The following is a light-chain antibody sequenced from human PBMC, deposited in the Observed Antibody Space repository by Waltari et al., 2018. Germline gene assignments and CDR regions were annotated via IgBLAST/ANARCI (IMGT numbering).Light chain of an antibody. CDR1: QSVGRP. CDR2: DAF. V-gene: IGKV3-20*01. Sequence: EIVLTQSPGTLSLSPGERVTLSCRASQSVGRPLAWYQQRPGQAPRLLIYDAFTRATGVADRFSGSGSGTDFSLTISRLDPEDFAVYYCQMYVRLPVTFGQGTKVEIK. CDR3: QMYVRLPVT. J-gene: IGKJ1*01.